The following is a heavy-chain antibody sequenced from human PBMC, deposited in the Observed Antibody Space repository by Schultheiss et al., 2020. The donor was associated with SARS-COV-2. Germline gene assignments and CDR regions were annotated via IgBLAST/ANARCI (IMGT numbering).Heavy chain of an antibody. J-gene: IGHJ5*01. V-gene: IGHV4-59*01. CDR3: ARVYYCGGDCGDWFDP. Sequence: SETLSLTCPVSGGSISSYSWSWIRQPPGKGLEWVGYIYYSGSTNYNPASKSRVTVSVNPSKNQFSLKLSSVTVAETAVYYGARVYYCGGDCGDWFDPWGQGTLVTVSS. CDR2: IYYSGST. D-gene: IGHD2-21*02. CDR1: GGSISSYS.